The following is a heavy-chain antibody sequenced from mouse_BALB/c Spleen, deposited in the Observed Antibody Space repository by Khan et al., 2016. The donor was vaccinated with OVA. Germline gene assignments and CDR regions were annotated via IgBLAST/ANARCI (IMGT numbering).Heavy chain of an antibody. V-gene: IGHV5-6-3*01. CDR1: GFTFSSYG. CDR2: INRNGGST. J-gene: IGHJ2*01. CDR3: ARMARTIN. Sequence: VQLKESGGGLVQPGGSLKLSCAASGFTFSSYGMSWVRQTPDKRLELVATINRNGGSTYYPDSVKGRFTISRDNAKNTLYLQMSSLKSEDTAMYYCARMARTINWGQGTTLTVSS.